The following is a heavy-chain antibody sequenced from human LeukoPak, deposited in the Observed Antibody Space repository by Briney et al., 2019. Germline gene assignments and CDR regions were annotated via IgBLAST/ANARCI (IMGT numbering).Heavy chain of an antibody. Sequence: ASVKVSCKASGYTFTDYYMHWVRQAPGQGLEWMGRINPYSGSTNYAQKFQGRVTMTRDTSISTAYMELSRLKSDDTAVYYCARDYSSGWYVYWGQGTLVTVSS. D-gene: IGHD6-19*01. J-gene: IGHJ4*02. V-gene: IGHV1-2*06. CDR3: ARDYSSGWYVY. CDR1: GYTFTDYY. CDR2: INPYSGST.